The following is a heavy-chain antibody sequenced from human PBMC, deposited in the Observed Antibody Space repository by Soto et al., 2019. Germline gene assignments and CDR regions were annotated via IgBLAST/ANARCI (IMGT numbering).Heavy chain of an antibody. CDR1: GDSVSSNSAA. D-gene: IGHD5-12*01. Sequence: PSQTLSLTCAISGDSVSSNSAAWNWIRQSPSRGLEWLGRTYYRSKWYNDYAVSVKSRITINPDTSKNQFSLLLNSVTPEDTVLYYCASVPDSGYDGLDYWGQGTLVTVSS. J-gene: IGHJ4*02. CDR2: TYYRSKWYN. CDR3: ASVPDSGYDGLDY. V-gene: IGHV6-1*01.